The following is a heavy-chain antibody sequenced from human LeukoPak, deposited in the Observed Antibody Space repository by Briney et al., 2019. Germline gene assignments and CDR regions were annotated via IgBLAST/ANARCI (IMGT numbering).Heavy chain of an antibody. CDR3: AREGGSCGSTSCLYYFDY. D-gene: IGHD2-2*01. Sequence: GRSLRLSCAASGFTFSSYGMHWVRQAPGKGLEWVAIIWFDGNNKYYADSVKGRFTISRDNSKNTLYLQMNSLRDEDTAVYFCAREGGSCGSTSCLYYFDYWGQGTLVTVSS. CDR2: IWFDGNNK. V-gene: IGHV3-33*01. CDR1: GFTFSSYG. J-gene: IGHJ4*02.